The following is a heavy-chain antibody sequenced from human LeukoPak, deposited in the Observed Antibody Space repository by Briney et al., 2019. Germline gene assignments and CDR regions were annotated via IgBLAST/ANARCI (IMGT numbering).Heavy chain of an antibody. J-gene: IGHJ3*02. V-gene: IGHV3-48*03. Sequence: PGGSLRLSCEASGFTVSSFEINWVRQAPGKGLEWVSYISSSGGTMDYADSVKGRFTVSRDNAKNSLYLQMNSLRAEDTTVYYCVRVTLPLVLLPLSDAFDIWGQGTMVTVSS. D-gene: IGHD2-2*01. CDR3: VRVTLPLVLLPLSDAFDI. CDR1: GFTVSSFE. CDR2: ISSSGGTM.